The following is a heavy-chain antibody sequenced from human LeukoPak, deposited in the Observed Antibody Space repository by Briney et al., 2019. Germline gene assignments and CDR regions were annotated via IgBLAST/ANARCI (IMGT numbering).Heavy chain of an antibody. CDR1: GFTFSNYA. J-gene: IGHJ4*02. V-gene: IGHV3-23*01. Sequence: GGSLRLSCAASGFTFSNYAMTWVRQAPGKGLGWVSSITGNGGSTYYADSVKGRFSISRDNSKNTLYLQMDSLRAEDTAVYHCARDSGSYLQPTDYWGQGTLVTVSS. D-gene: IGHD1-26*01. CDR2: ITGNGGST. CDR3: ARDSGSYLQPTDY.